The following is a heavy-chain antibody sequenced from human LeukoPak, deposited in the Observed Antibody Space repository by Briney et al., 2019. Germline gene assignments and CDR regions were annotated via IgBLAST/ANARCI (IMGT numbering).Heavy chain of an antibody. CDR2: ISTSSSYI. D-gene: IGHD3-10*02. J-gene: IGHJ6*04. CDR1: GFTFSSYS. V-gene: IGHV3-21*01. Sequence: GGSLRLSCAASGFTFSSYSLNWVRQAPGKGLEWVSFISTSSSYIYYADSVKGRFTISRDNARNSLYLQMNSLRAEDTAVYYCAELGITMIGGVWGKGTTVTISS. CDR3: AELGITMIGGV.